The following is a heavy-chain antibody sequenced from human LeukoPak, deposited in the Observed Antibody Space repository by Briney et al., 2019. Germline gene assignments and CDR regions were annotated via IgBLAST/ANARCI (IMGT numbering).Heavy chain of an antibody. V-gene: IGHV4-4*02. D-gene: IGHD2-2*01. CDR1: GGSISSSNW. CDR2: IYHSGST. CDR3: ARYRRGIVVVPAADWYFDL. J-gene: IGHJ2*01. Sequence: SETLSLTCAVSGGSISSSNWWNWVRQPPGKGLEWIGEIYHSGSTNYNPSLKSRVTISLDKSKNQFSLKLSSVTAADTAVYYCARYRRGIVVVPAADWYFDLWGRGTLVTVPS.